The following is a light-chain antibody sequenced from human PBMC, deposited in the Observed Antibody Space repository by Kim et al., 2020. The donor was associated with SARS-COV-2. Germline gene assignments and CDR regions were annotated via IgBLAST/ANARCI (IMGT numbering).Light chain of an antibody. CDR2: GAS. CDR1: QSVSSNY. J-gene: IGKJ1*01. CDR3: QQYARSPGT. V-gene: IGKV3-20*01. Sequence: SPGESATLSCRAGQSVSSNYLAWYQQKPGQSPRLLIYGASTRATGIPDRFSGSGSGTDFTLTVSRLEPEDFAVYYCQQYARSPGTFGQGTQVDIK.